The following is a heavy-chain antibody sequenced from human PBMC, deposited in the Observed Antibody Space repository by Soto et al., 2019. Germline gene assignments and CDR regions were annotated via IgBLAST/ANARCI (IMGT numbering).Heavy chain of an antibody. CDR1: GFTFRIYS. V-gene: IGHV3-48*02. CDR3: ARSVEGHFDY. Sequence: EVQLVESGGGLVQPGGSLRLSCAASGFTFRIYSMNWIRQAPGKGLEWVSYMASDMKAINYADSVKGRFTISRDNARHSVYLQMTSLRDEDTAVYYCARSVEGHFDYWGQGTLVTVSS. J-gene: IGHJ4*02. CDR2: MASDMKAI. D-gene: IGHD6-19*01.